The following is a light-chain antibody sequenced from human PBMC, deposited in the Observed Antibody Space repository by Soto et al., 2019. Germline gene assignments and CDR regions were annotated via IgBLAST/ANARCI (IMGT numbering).Light chain of an antibody. Sequence: QAVVTQEPSLTVSPGGTVTLACASSTGAVTSGYYPNWFQQKPGQAPRALIYNTRNKHSWTPARFSGSLLGGKAALTLSGAQPEDEAEFYCLLYYGGAYVFGTRTKVTAL. CDR1: TGAVTSGYY. V-gene: IGLV7-43*01. CDR2: NTR. J-gene: IGLJ1*01. CDR3: LLYYGGAYV.